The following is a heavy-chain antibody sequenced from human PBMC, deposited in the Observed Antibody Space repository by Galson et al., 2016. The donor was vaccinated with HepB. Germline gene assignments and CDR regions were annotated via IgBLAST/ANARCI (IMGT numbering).Heavy chain of an antibody. D-gene: IGHD4-23*01. V-gene: IGHV3-30-3*01. CDR2: ISYDGSNK. CDR3: ARDYYGGNSVVCAY. CDR1: GFTFSSYA. Sequence: SLRLSCAASGFTFSSYAMYWVRPAPGKGLEWVAVISYDGSNKYYADSVKGRLTISRDNSKNTLYLQINSLRAEDTAVYYCARDYYGGNSVVCAYWGQGTLVTVSS. J-gene: IGHJ4*02.